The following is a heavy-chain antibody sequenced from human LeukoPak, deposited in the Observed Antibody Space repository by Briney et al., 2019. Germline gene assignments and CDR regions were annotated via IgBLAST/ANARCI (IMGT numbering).Heavy chain of an antibody. CDR2: INHSGST. V-gene: IGHV4-34*01. CDR3: ARVRVNWFDP. Sequence: SETLSLTCAVYGGSFSGYYWSWIRQPPGKGLEWIGEINHSGSTNYNPSLKSRVTISVDTSKNQFSLKLSSVTAADTAVYYCARVRVNWFDPWGHGTLVTVSS. D-gene: IGHD3-3*01. J-gene: IGHJ5*02. CDR1: GGSFSGYY.